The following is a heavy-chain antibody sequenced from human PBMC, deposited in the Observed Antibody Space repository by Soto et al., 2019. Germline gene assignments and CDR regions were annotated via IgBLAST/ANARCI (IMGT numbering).Heavy chain of an antibody. D-gene: IGHD3-3*01. J-gene: IGHJ6*02. CDR1: GFTFSSYA. CDR2: ISYDGSNK. V-gene: IGHV3-30-3*01. Sequence: PXESLRLSCAASGFTFSSYAMHWVRQAPGKGLEWVAVISYDGSNKYYADSVKGRFTISRDNSKNTLYLQMNSLRAEETAVYYCAREGLDFWSGYQAFYYYYGMDVWGQGTTVTVSS. CDR3: AREGLDFWSGYQAFYYYYGMDV.